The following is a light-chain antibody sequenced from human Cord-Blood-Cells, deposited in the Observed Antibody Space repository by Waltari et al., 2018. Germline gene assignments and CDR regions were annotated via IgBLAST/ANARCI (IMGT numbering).Light chain of an antibody. CDR1: SSNIGAGYD. CDR3: QSYDSSLSGYV. J-gene: IGLJ1*01. Sequence: SGAPGQRVTISCTGSSSNIGAGYDVHWYQQLPGTAPKLLIYGNSNRPSGVPDRFSGSKSGTSASLAITGLQAEDEADYYCQSYDSSLSGYVFGTGTKVTVL. CDR2: GNS. V-gene: IGLV1-40*01.